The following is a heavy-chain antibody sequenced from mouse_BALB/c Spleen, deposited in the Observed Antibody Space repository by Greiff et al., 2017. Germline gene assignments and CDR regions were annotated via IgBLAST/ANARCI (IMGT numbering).Heavy chain of an antibody. J-gene: IGHJ2*01. CDR1: GFNIKDTY. D-gene: IGHD1-2*01. CDR2: IDPANGNT. CDR3: ASSTTATRVYYFDY. V-gene: IGHV14-3*02. Sequence: EVKLVESGAELVKPGASVKLSCTASGFNIKDTYMHWVKQRPEQGLEWIGRIDPANGNTKYDPKFQGKATITADTSSNTAYLQLSSLTSEDTAVYYCASSTTATRVYYFDYWGQGTTLTVSS.